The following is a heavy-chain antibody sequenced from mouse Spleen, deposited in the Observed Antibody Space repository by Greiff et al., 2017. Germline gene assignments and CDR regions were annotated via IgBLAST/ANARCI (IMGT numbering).Heavy chain of an antibody. V-gene: IGHV2-2*01. D-gene: IGHD2-4*01. Sequence: QVHVKQSGPGLVQPSQSLSITCTVSGFALTSYGVHWVRQSPGKGLEWLGVIWSGGSTYYNAAFISRLSISKDNSKSQVFFKMNSLQADDTAIYYCASAIYYDYAYWYFDVWGAGTTVTVSS. CDR1: GFALTSYG. J-gene: IGHJ1*01. CDR3: ASAIYYDYAYWYFDV. CDR2: IWSGGST.